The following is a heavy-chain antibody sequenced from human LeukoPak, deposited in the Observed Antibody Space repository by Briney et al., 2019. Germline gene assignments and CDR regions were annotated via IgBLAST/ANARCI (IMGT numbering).Heavy chain of an antibody. Sequence: RTSLRLSCAPSGFSFNSYGTYWVCQVPGKGLEWVALISYDGSNKNYADSVKGRFTISRDSLKNTVYLQMDSLRPEDTAVYYCAKDPRGNWGSYPDYWGQGTLVTVSS. J-gene: IGHJ4*02. V-gene: IGHV3-30*18. CDR3: AKDPRGNWGSYPDY. CDR2: ISYDGSNK. D-gene: IGHD7-27*01. CDR1: GFSFNSYG.